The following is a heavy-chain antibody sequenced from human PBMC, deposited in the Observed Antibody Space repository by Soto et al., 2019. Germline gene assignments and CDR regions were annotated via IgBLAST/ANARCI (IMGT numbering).Heavy chain of an antibody. CDR2: ISAYNGNT. V-gene: IGHV1-18*01. CDR1: GYTFTSYG. D-gene: IGHD3-16*02. J-gene: IGHJ3*02. Sequence: ASVKVSCKASGYTFTSYGISWVRQAPGQGLEWMGRISAYNGNTNYAQKLQGRVTMTTDTSTSTAYMELRSLRSDDTAVYYCARDRVITFGGVIVRDDAFDIWGQGTMVTVSS. CDR3: ARDRVITFGGVIVRDDAFDI.